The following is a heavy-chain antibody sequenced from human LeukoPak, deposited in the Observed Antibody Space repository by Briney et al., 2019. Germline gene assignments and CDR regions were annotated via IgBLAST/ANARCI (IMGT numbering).Heavy chain of an antibody. CDR3: ARGNWFDP. J-gene: IGHJ5*02. Sequence: ASVKVSCKASGYTFTSYDINWVRQATGQGLEWMGWMNPNSGITGYAQRFQGRVTMTRSTSISTAYMELRSLRSEDTAVYFCARGNWFDPWGQGTLVTVSS. V-gene: IGHV1-8*01. CDR1: GYTFTSYD. CDR2: MNPNSGIT.